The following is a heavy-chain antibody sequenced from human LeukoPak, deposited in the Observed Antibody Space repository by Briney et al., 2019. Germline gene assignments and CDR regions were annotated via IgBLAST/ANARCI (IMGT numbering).Heavy chain of an antibody. CDR1: GFRFSSFG. CDR2: ISNYFGVT. CDR3: ARDSDYSGNGNGDWFDP. Sequence: ASVKVSCKASGFRFSSFGVSWVRQAPGQGLEWMGWISNYFGVTHYAEKFEDRVTMTVDTSTTTVYMELGSLKYDDTAIYYCARDSDYSGNGNGDWFDPWGQGTVVIVSS. J-gene: IGHJ5*02. D-gene: IGHD4-11*01. V-gene: IGHV1-18*04.